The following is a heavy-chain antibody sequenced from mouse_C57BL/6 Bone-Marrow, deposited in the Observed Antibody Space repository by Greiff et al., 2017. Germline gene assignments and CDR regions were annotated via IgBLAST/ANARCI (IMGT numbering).Heavy chain of an antibody. Sequence: QVQLQQSGAELARPGASVKLSCKASGYTFTSYGISWVKQRTGQGLEWIGEIYPRSGNTYYNEKFKGKATLTADKSSSTAYMELRSLTTEDSAVYFCARKLGYYSNRFDDWGQGTTLTVSS. CDR2: IYPRSGNT. CDR3: ARKLGYYSNRFDD. CDR1: GYTFTSYG. D-gene: IGHD2-5*01. V-gene: IGHV1-81*01. J-gene: IGHJ2*01.